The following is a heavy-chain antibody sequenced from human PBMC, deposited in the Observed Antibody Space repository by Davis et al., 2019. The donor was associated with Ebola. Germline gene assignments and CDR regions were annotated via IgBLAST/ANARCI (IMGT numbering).Heavy chain of an antibody. D-gene: IGHD3-22*01. CDR2: ISSSSSTI. CDR1: GFTFSSNS. Sequence: GGSLRLSCAASGFTFSSNSMNWVRQAPGKGLEWVSYISSSSSTIYYTDSVKGRFTISRDNAKNSLYLQMNSLRDEDTAVYYCARFRQDSSGSFDYWGQGALVTVSS. V-gene: IGHV3-48*02. J-gene: IGHJ4*02. CDR3: ARFRQDSSGSFDY.